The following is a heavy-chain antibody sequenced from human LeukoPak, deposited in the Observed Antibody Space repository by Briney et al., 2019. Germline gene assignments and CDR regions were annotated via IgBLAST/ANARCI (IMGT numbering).Heavy chain of an antibody. CDR3: ARDAQRHYTYWSAYYTGDYYYPMDV. CDR1: GGSIDNYY. V-gene: IGHV4-59*01. CDR2: IYNNGIT. J-gene: IGHJ6*02. D-gene: IGHD3-3*01. Sequence: PSQTLSLTCTVSGGSIDNYYWSWIRQPPGKGLEWIGSIYNNGITKSSPSLSSRVTISRDTSKDQVSLKLSSGTAADTAVYYCARDAQRHYTYWSAYYTGDYYYPMDVWGQGTTVIVSS.